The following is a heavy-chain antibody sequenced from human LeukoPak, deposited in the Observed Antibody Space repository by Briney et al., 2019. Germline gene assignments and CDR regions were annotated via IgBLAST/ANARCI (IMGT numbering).Heavy chain of an antibody. D-gene: IGHD4-23*01. CDR3: ARDAYATVGAFDI. J-gene: IGHJ3*02. CDR2: IKQDGGEK. Sequence: GGSLRLSCAASGLTFSSHWMHWVRQAPGKGLEWVANIKQDGGEKYYVDSVKGRFTISRDNAKNSLYLQMNSLRAEDTAVYYCARDAYATVGAFDIWGQGTMVTVSS. V-gene: IGHV3-7*01. CDR1: GLTFSSHW.